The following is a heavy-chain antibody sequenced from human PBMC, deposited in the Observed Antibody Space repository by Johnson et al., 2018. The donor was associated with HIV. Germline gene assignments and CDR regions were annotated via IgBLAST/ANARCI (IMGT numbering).Heavy chain of an antibody. CDR2: IKQDGSEK. CDR1: EFTFNTYW. CDR3: ARALSPYYYGSGKGDAFDI. V-gene: IGHV3-7*05. J-gene: IGHJ3*02. Sequence: VQLVESGGGLVQPGGSLRLSCAASEFTFNTYWMSWVRQAPGKGLEWVANIKQDGSEKYYVDSVKGRFTISRDNAKNSLYLQMNSLRAEDTAVYYCARALSPYYYGSGKGDAFDIWGQGTMVTVSS. D-gene: IGHD3-10*01.